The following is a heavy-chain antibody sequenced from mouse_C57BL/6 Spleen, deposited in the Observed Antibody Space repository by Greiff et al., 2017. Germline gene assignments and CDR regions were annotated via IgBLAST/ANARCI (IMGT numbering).Heavy chain of an antibody. V-gene: IGHV1-42*01. CDR3: ARKNGNFHWYFDV. CDR1: GYSFTGYY. D-gene: IGHD2-1*01. J-gene: IGHJ1*03. Sequence: EVQLQESGPELVKPGASVKISCKASGYSFTGYYMNWVKQSPEKSLEWIGEINPSTGGTTYNQKFKAKAHLTVDESSSTAYMQLKSLTAEDAAVYYCARKNGNFHWYFDVWGTGTTVTVSS. CDR2: INPSTGGT.